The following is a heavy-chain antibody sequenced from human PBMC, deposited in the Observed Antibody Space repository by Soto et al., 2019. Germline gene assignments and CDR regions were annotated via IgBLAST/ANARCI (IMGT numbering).Heavy chain of an antibody. CDR3: ARGRLDDILTGYYVPPDAFDI. CDR1: GYTFTSYA. Sequence: ASVKVSCKASGYTFTSYAMHWVRQAPGQRLEWMGWINAGNGNTKYSQKFQGRVTITRDTSASTAYMELRSLRSDDTAVYYCARGRLDDILTGYYVPPDAFDIWGQGTMVTVSS. D-gene: IGHD3-9*01. V-gene: IGHV1-3*01. J-gene: IGHJ3*02. CDR2: INAGNGNT.